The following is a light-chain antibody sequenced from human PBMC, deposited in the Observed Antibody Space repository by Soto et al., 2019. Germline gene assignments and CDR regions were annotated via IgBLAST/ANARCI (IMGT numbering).Light chain of an antibody. CDR1: QSVSSN. Sequence: EIVMTQSPATLSVSPGERATLSCRASQSVSSNLAWYQQKPGQAPRLLISGASTRATDIPVRFSGSGSGTEFTLTISSLQSEDVAIYYCQQYNNWPRTFGQGTKV. J-gene: IGKJ1*01. CDR2: GAS. CDR3: QQYNNWPRT. V-gene: IGKV3-15*01.